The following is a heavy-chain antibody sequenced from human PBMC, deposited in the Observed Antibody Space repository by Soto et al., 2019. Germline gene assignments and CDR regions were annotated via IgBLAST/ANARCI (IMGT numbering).Heavy chain of an antibody. CDR3: ARINDYSNYVPDY. D-gene: IGHD4-4*01. V-gene: IGHV3-21*01. CDR2: ISSSSSYI. Sequence: WGSLRLSCAASGFTFSSYSMNWVRQAPGKGLEWVSSISSSSSYIYYADSVKGRFTISRDNAKNSLYLQMNSLRAEDTAVYYCARINDYSNYVPDYWGQGTLVTVSS. J-gene: IGHJ4*02. CDR1: GFTFSSYS.